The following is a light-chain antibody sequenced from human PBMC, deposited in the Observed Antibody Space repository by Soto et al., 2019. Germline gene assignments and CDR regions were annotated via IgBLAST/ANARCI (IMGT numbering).Light chain of an antibody. CDR3: QHYGSSRNT. CDR1: ESVAGNK. V-gene: IGKV3-20*01. CDR2: GAS. J-gene: IGKJ5*01. Sequence: EIVLTQSPGTLSLSPGERATLSCRASESVAGNKLAWYQQRPGQTPRLLIYGASSGATGIPDRFSGSGSGTDFTLTISRLEPEDFAVYYCQHYGSSRNTFGQGTRLEIK.